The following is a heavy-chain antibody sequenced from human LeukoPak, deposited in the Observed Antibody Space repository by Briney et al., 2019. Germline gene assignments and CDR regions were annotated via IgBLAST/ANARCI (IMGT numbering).Heavy chain of an antibody. CDR3: ARGFHRYNYDSGAYSVY. Sequence: GGSLRLSCAASGFIFTSYSMNWVRQAPGKGLEWISYISSSSSTIYYADSVRGRFTISRDNAKNSLYLQMNSLRAEGTAVYYCARGFHRYNYDSGAYSVYWGQGTLVTVSS. J-gene: IGHJ4*02. D-gene: IGHD3-22*01. V-gene: IGHV3-48*01. CDR2: ISSSSSTI. CDR1: GFIFTSYS.